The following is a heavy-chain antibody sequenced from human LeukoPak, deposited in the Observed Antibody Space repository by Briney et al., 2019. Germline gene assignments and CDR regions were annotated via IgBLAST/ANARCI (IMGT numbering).Heavy chain of an antibody. Sequence: GGSLRLSCAASGFTFSTYWMSWVRQAPGKGLEWVSGISGSGGSTYYADSVKGRFTISRDNSKNTLYLQMNSLRAEDAAVYYCAKRIEDGSGYYSFAYWGQGTLVTVSS. CDR1: GFTFSTYW. D-gene: IGHD3-22*01. CDR2: ISGSGGST. J-gene: IGHJ4*02. CDR3: AKRIEDGSGYYSFAY. V-gene: IGHV3-23*01.